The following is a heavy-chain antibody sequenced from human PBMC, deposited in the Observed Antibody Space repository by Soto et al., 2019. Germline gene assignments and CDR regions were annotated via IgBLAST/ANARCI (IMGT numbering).Heavy chain of an antibody. V-gene: IGHV2-26*01. Sequence: QVTLKESGPVLVKPTETLTLTCTVSGFSLSNARMGVSWIRQPPGKALEWLAHIFSNDEKSYSTSLKSRLTISKDTPKSQVVLTITNMDPVDTATYYCARILPAADYYGSGSYLDYWGQGTLVTVSS. CDR2: IFSNDEK. J-gene: IGHJ4*02. CDR3: ARILPAADYYGSGSYLDY. CDR1: GFSLSNARMG. D-gene: IGHD3-10*01.